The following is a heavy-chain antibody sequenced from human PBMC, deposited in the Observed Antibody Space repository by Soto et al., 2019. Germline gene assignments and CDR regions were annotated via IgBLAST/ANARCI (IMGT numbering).Heavy chain of an antibody. V-gene: IGHV3-33*01. CDR1: GFIFSSYG. Sequence: QVQLVESGGGVVQPGGSLRLSCAASGFIFSSYGMHWVRQAPGKGLEWVAVIWYDGSNKYHADSVKGRFTISRDNSKNMLCLQMNSLRAEDTAVYYCARVQPSYYAMDVWGQGTTVTVSS. CDR2: IWYDGSNK. J-gene: IGHJ6*02. CDR3: ARVQPSYYAMDV.